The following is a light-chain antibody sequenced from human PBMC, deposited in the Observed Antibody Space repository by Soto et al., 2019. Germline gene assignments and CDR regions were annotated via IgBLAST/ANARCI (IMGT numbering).Light chain of an antibody. Sequence: EIVLTQSPATLSLSPGERATLSCRASQSVSKYLAWYQQKPGQAPRLLIYYASNRATGIPARFSGSGSGTDFTRTISSLEPEDFAVDYCQQRSNWPSTFGQGTRLEIK. CDR3: QQRSNWPST. J-gene: IGKJ5*01. CDR1: QSVSKY. V-gene: IGKV3-11*01. CDR2: YAS.